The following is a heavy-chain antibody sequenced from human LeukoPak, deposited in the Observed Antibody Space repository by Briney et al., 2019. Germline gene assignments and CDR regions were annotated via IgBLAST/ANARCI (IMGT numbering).Heavy chain of an antibody. Sequence: SETLSLTCSVSGGSISDSNYYWSWIRQPPGKGLEWIGEINHSGSTNYNPSLKSRVTIPVDTSKNQFSLKLSSVTAADTAVYYCAAQISSGYESWGQGTLVTVSS. CDR3: AAQISSGYES. CDR1: GGSISDSNYY. CDR2: INHSGST. J-gene: IGHJ5*02. V-gene: IGHV4-39*07. D-gene: IGHD3-22*01.